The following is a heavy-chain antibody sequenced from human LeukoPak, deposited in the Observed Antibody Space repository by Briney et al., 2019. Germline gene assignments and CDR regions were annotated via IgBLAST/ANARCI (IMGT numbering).Heavy chain of an antibody. CDR1: GGTFSSYA. J-gene: IGHJ6*02. CDR3: ARDRYCSGGSCTWRYYYYGMDV. CDR2: SIPILGIA. V-gene: IGHV1-69*04. D-gene: IGHD2-15*01. Sequence: SVNVSCEASGGTFSSYAISWVRQAPGQGLEWMGRSIPILGIANYAQKFQGRVTITADKSTSTAYMELSSLRSEDTAVYYCARDRYCSGGSCTWRYYYYGMDVWGQGTTVTVSS.